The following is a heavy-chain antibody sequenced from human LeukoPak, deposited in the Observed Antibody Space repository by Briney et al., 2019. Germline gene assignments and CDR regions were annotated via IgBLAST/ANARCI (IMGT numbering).Heavy chain of an antibody. D-gene: IGHD3-9*01. V-gene: IGHV4-39*07. Sequence: SETLSLTCTVSGGSISSSSYYWGWIRQPPGKGLEWIGRIYYSGSIYYNPSLKSRVTISVDTSKNQFSLKLSSVTAADTAVYYCARDVLYNYDILTGYTTFDYWGQGTLVTVSS. J-gene: IGHJ4*02. CDR2: IYYSGSI. CDR1: GGSISSSSYY. CDR3: ARDVLYNYDILTGYTTFDY.